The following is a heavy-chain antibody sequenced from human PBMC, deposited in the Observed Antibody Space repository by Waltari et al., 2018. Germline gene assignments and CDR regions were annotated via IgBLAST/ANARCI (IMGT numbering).Heavy chain of an antibody. J-gene: IGHJ4*02. CDR3: ARERGGYWTGMQF. Sequence: QVQLVQSGAEVKKPGSSVKVSCKDSGGMSTDHGIRWVRQAPGQGLEWIGGLVPVFDRATYAQKFQGRVTITADDITGTVYMELSSLKSDDTAVYYCARERGGYWTGMQFWGQGTMVTVS. V-gene: IGHV1-69*01. CDR2: LVPVFDRA. D-gene: IGHD2-21*02. CDR1: GGMSTDHG.